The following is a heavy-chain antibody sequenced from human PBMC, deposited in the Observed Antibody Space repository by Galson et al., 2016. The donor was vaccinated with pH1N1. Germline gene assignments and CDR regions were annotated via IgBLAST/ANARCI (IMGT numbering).Heavy chain of an antibody. Sequence: SVKVSCKASGGTFSNSAINWVRQAPGQGLEWMGVIDPSNGGTTYSQNFQGLVTMTRDTSTNTVYMELSGLKSEDTAVYFCIRDLGRLRDYWGQGTLVTVSS. CDR2: IDPSNGGT. J-gene: IGHJ4*02. D-gene: IGHD7-27*01. CDR3: IRDLGRLRDY. CDR1: GGTFSNSA. V-gene: IGHV1-46*01.